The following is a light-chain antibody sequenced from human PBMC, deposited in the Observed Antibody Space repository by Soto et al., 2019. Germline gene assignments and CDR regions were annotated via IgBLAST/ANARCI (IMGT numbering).Light chain of an antibody. J-gene: IGKJ1*01. CDR2: DAS. CDR3: QQFQSFSRT. V-gene: IGKV1-5*01. Sequence: DIQMTQSPSTLSASVGDRVTLTCRASESIGTWLAWHQQKPGKAPNLLIYDASSLQSGVPSRFSGRGSGTEFTLTISSLQPDDFATYYCQQFQSFSRTFGQGTKVDIK. CDR1: ESIGTW.